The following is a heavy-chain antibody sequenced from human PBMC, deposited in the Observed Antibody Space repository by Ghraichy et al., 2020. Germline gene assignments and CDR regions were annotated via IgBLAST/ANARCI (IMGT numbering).Heavy chain of an antibody. CDR2: IWYDGSNK. D-gene: IGHD6-13*01. CDR1: GFTFSSYG. Sequence: GGSLRLSCAASGFTFSSYGMHWVRQAPGKGLEWVAVIWYDGSNKYYADSVKGRFTISRDNSKNTLYLQMNSLRAEDTAVYYCARDRRQLVKGAFDIWGQGTMVTVSS. V-gene: IGHV3-33*01. CDR3: ARDRRQLVKGAFDI. J-gene: IGHJ3*02.